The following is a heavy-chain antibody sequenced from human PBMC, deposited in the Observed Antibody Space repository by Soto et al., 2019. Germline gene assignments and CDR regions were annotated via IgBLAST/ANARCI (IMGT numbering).Heavy chain of an antibody. CDR1: GFTFSSYA. Sequence: GGSLSLSCAASGFTFSSYAMHWVRQAPGKGLEWVAVISYDGSNKYYADSVKGRFTISRDNSKNALYLQMNSLRAEDTAVYYCARASGYSGSYYPHFDYWGQGTLVTVSS. V-gene: IGHV3-30-3*01. D-gene: IGHD1-26*01. CDR3: ARASGYSGSYYPHFDY. CDR2: ISYDGSNK. J-gene: IGHJ4*02.